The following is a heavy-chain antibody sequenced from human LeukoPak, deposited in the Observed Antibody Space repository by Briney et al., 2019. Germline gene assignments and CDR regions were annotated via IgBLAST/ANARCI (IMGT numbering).Heavy chain of an antibody. CDR2: IKQDGSEK. V-gene: IGHV3-7*01. Sequence: GGSLRLSCAASGLTFSSYWMSWVRQAPGKGLEWVANIKQDGSEKYYVDSVKGRFTISRDNAKNSLYLQMNSLRAEDTAVYYCAREGKDYGDYVHYWGQGTLVTVSS. CDR1: GLTFSSYW. J-gene: IGHJ4*02. CDR3: AREGKDYGDYVHY. D-gene: IGHD4-17*01.